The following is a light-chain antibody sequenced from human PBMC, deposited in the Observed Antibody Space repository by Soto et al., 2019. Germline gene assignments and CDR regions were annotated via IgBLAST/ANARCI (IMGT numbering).Light chain of an antibody. Sequence: QSVLTQPPSASGSPGQSVTISCTGNSSDIGGYNYVSWYQQHPGKAPKLMVYEVSNRPSGVPDRFSGSKSGPSASLAITGLQADDEADYYCQSYDSSLSAPYVFGTGTKVTVL. CDR3: QSYDSSLSAPYV. J-gene: IGLJ1*01. V-gene: IGLV2-8*01. CDR2: EVS. CDR1: SSDIGGYNY.